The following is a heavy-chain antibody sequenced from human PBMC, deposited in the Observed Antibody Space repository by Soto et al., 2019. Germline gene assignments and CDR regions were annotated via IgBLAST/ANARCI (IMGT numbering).Heavy chain of an antibody. J-gene: IGHJ6*02. V-gene: IGHV4-30-4*01. Sequence: QVQLQESGPRLVKPLQTLSLTCTVSGDSINSGDYYWSWIRQPPGRGLEWVGYSFYSGITDYNPSLKSRMTISMDTSKNQFSLRLNCVTAADTAVYFCARWSGVGVAGMDVWGQGTTVSVSS. CDR1: GDSINSGDYY. CDR2: SFYSGIT. CDR3: ARWSGVGVAGMDV. D-gene: IGHD3-10*01.